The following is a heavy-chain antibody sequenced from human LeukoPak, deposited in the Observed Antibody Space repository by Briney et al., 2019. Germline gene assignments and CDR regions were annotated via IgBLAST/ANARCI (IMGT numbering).Heavy chain of an antibody. CDR1: GGSVTSSY. CDR3: VRVSLAGSNFAR. Sequence: SETLSLTCTVSGGSVTSSYWSWIRQPAGKPLEWIGRIYASGHTNYNPSLQSRVTMSVDTSENQFSLSLRSVTAADTAVYYCVRVSLAGSNFARWGQGSLVTVSS. CDR2: IYASGHT. D-gene: IGHD6-19*01. V-gene: IGHV4-4*07. J-gene: IGHJ4*02.